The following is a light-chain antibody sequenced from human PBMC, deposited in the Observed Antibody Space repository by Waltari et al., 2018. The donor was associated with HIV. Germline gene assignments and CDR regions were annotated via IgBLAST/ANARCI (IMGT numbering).Light chain of an antibody. CDR3: QVWESGGDIVF. V-gene: IGLV3-21*02. J-gene: IGLJ2*01. Sequence: SSVVTQTPSVSVAPGQTARITCAGDVTRSESVPLYQQKPGQAPGLGVYDDRDRPSGIPERFTGSNSGNTATLTITRVEAGDEADYYCQVWESGGDIVFFGGGTKLTVL. CDR1: VTRSES. CDR2: DDR.